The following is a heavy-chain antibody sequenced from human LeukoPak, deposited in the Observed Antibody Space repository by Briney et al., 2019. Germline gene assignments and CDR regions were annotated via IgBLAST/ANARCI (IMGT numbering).Heavy chain of an antibody. CDR3: ARQLYGSDY. V-gene: IGHV4-34*01. CDR1: GVSFSTYY. CDR2: VNHSGYT. J-gene: IGHJ4*02. Sequence: PSETLSLTCAVSGVSFSTYYWSWIRQSPEKGLEWIGEVNHSGYTNYNPSLKSRVTISVDTSRNQFFLKLNSVTAADTAVYYCARQLYGSDYWGQGTLVTVSS. D-gene: IGHD4-17*01.